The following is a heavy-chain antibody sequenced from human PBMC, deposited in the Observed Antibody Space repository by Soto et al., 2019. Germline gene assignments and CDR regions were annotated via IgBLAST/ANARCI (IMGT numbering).Heavy chain of an antibody. CDR3: ARDNYYYGSGSYDH. V-gene: IGHV1-2*04. J-gene: IGHJ4*02. CDR2: INPNSGGT. Sequence: EASVKVSCKASGYTFPGCYMQCVRQAPEQGLEWMGWINPNSGGTNYAQKFQGWVTMTRDTSISTAYMELSRLRSDDTAVYYCARDNYYYGSGSYDHWGQGTLVTGSS. D-gene: IGHD3-10*01. CDR1: GYTFPGCY.